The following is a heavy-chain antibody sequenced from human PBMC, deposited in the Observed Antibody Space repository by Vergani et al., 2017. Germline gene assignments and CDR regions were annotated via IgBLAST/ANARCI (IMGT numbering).Heavy chain of an antibody. CDR3: AKVGEGYCSSTSCYTEAYFQH. J-gene: IGHJ1*01. D-gene: IGHD2-2*02. V-gene: IGHV3-23*01. CDR1: GFTFSSYA. CDR2: ISGSGGST. Sequence: EVQLLESGGGLVQPGGSLRLSCAASGFTFSSYAMSWVRQAPGKGLEWVSAISGSGGSTYYADSVKGRFTISRDNSKNTLYLQMNSLRAEDSAVYYCAKVGEGYCSSTSCYTEAYFQHWGQGTLVTVSS.